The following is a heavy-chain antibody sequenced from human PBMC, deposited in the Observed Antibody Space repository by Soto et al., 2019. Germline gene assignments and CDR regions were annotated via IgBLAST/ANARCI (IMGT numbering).Heavy chain of an antibody. D-gene: IGHD6-19*01. J-gene: IGHJ3*02. V-gene: IGHV1-69*12. CDR3: ARRLERYSSGWYSAFDI. Sequence: QVQLVQSGAEVKKPGSSVKVSCKASGGTFSSYAISWVRQAPGQGLEWMGGIIPIFGTANYAQKFQGRVTITADESTSTAYMELRSLRSEDTAVYYCARRLERYSSGWYSAFDIWGQGTMVTVSS. CDR1: GGTFSSYA. CDR2: IIPIFGTA.